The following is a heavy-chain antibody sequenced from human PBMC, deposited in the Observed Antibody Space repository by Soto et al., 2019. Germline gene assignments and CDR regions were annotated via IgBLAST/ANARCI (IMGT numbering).Heavy chain of an antibody. D-gene: IGHD3-16*01. Sequence: GESLKISCKGSGYSFTSYWISWVRQMPGKGLEWMGRIDPSDSYTNYSPSFQGHVTISADKSISTAYLQWSSLKASDTAMYYCAKFKGGSPGWFDPWGQGTMVTVSS. CDR3: AKFKGGSPGWFDP. CDR1: GYSFTSYW. J-gene: IGHJ5*02. V-gene: IGHV5-10-1*01. CDR2: IDPSDSYT.